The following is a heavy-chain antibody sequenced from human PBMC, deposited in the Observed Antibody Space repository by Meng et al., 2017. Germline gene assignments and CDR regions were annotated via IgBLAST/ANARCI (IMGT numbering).Heavy chain of an antibody. J-gene: IGHJ6*02. D-gene: IGHD2-2*01. Sequence: GGSLRLSCAASGFTFSSYEMNWVRQAPGKGLEWVSYISSSGSTIYYADSVKGRFTISRDNAKNSLYLQMNSLRAEDTAVYYCARDSMGCSSTSCYEVVYYYYYYGMDVWGQGTTVTVSS. V-gene: IGHV3-48*03. CDR1: GFTFSSYE. CDR3: ARDSMGCSSTSCYEVVYYYYYYGMDV. CDR2: ISSSGSTI.